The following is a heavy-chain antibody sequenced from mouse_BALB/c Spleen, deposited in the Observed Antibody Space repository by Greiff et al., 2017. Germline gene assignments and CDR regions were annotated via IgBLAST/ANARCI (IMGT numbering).Heavy chain of an antibody. CDR1: GFSLTSYG. V-gene: IGHV2-9*02. CDR3: ARDYYPYAMDY. Sequence: VKVVESGPGLVAPSQSLSITCTVSGFSLTSYGVHWVRQPPGKGLEWLGVIWAGGSTNYNSALMSRLSISKDNSKSQVFLKMNSLQTDDTAMYYCARDYYPYAMDYWGQGTSVTVSS. D-gene: IGHD1-1*01. J-gene: IGHJ4*01. CDR2: IWAGGST.